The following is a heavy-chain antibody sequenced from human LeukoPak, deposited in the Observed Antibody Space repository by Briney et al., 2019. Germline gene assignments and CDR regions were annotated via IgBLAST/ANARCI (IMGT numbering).Heavy chain of an antibody. CDR1: GFTFSSYA. D-gene: IGHD3-22*01. Sequence: GGSLRLSCAASGFTFSSYAMIGVRQAPGKGLEWVASLSYGGGNPYYADSVKGRFTISRDNSRNTLYLQMNTLIAEDTYLCSFAKFPYDASGYCDYWGQGTLVTVSS. CDR2: LSYGGGNP. V-gene: IGHV3-23*01. J-gene: IGHJ4*02. CDR3: AKFPYDASGYCDY.